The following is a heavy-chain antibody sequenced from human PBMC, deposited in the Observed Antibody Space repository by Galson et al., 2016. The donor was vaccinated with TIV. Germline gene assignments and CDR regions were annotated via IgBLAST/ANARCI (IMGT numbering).Heavy chain of an antibody. CDR2: ISDDGNNR. V-gene: IGHV3-30*18. Sequence: SLRLSCAASGFTFSGYSMDWARQAPGKGLECVAVISDDGNNRFYADSVKGRFTISRDNSRNTLYLQMNSLRVEDTAVYYCTKDADATSMMVVAASWGQGALVTVTS. D-gene: IGHD2-15*01. CDR1: GFTFSGYS. CDR3: TKDADATSMMVVAAS. J-gene: IGHJ5*02.